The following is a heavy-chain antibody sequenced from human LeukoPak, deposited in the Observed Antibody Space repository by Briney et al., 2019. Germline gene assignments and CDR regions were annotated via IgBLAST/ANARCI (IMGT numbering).Heavy chain of an antibody. Sequence: GGSLRLSCAASGFTFSSYAMHWVRQAPGKGLEWAAVISYDGSNKYYADSVKGRFTISRANSKNTPYLQMNSLRAQDTAVYYCARDMRRFVLYYYGMDVWGQGTTVTVSS. D-gene: IGHD3-10*02. CDR3: ARDMRRFVLYYYGMDV. CDR1: GFTFSSYA. V-gene: IGHV3-30-3*01. CDR2: ISYDGSNK. J-gene: IGHJ6*02.